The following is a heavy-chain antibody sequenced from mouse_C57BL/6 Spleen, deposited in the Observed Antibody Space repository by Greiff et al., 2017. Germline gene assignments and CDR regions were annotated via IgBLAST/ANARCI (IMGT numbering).Heavy chain of an antibody. V-gene: IGHV1-52*01. CDR1: GYTFTSYW. J-gene: IGHJ3*01. CDR3: ARDNYGSTPCAY. D-gene: IGHD1-1*01. CDR2: IDPSDSET. Sequence: QVQLKQPGAELVRPGSSVKLSCKASGYTFTSYWMHWVKQRPIQGLEWIGNIDPSDSETHYNQKFKDKATLTVDKSSSTAYMQLSSLTSEDSAVYYCARDNYGSTPCAYWGQGTLVTVSA.